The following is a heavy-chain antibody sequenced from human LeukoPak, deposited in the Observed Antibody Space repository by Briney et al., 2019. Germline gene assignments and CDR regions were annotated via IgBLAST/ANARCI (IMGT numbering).Heavy chain of an antibody. J-gene: IGHJ4*02. CDR2: INPSGGSA. V-gene: IGHV1-46*01. CDR1: GYTFTSYY. D-gene: IGHD6-13*01. Sequence: ASVKVSCKASGYTFTSYYMHWVRQAPGQGLEWMGIINPSGGSASYAQGFQGRVTMTRDTSTSTVYMELSSLKSEDTAVYYCASGQLRIAAAGTQGLPTHWGQGTLVTVSS. CDR3: ASGQLRIAAAGTQGLPTH.